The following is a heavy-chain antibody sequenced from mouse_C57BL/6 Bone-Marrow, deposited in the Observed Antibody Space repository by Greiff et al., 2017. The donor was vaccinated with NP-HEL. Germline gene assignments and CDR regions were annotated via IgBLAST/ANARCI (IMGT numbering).Heavy chain of an antibody. CDR1: GFTFSSYA. D-gene: IGHD2-10*01. V-gene: IGHV5-4*01. Sequence: EVHLVESGGGLVKPGGSLKLSCAASGFTFSSYAMSWVRQTPEKRLEWVATISDGGSYTYYPDNVKGRFTISRDNAKNNLYLQMSHLKSEDTAMYYCAKVLPTILMDYWGQGTSVTVSS. CDR2: ISDGGSYT. J-gene: IGHJ4*01. CDR3: AKVLPTILMDY.